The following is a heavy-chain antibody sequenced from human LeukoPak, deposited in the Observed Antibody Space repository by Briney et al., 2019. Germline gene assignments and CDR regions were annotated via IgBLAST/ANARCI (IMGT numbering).Heavy chain of an antibody. CDR2: INPNSGGT. CDR1: GYTFTGHY. V-gene: IGHV1-2*02. J-gene: IGHJ4*02. Sequence: ASVKVSCKASGYTFTGHYMHWVRQAPGQGLEWMGWINPNSGGTNYAQKFQGKVTMTRDTSISTAYMELSRLRSDDTAVYYGSRLGRGYSSSYEDYWGQGTLVTVSS. D-gene: IGHD6-13*01. CDR3: SRLGRGYSSSYEDY.